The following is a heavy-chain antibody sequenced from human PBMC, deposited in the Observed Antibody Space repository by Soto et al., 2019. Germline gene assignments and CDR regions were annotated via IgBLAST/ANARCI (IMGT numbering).Heavy chain of an antibody. CDR2: IDPSDSYT. Sequence: GESLKISCEGSGYTFTSYYITWARQLPGKGLEWMGRIDPSDSYTTYNPSFQGHVTISADKSIRTAYLQWSSLKASDTAMYYCARQGYCSGGSCYTYRPHIDYWGQGTLVTVSS. J-gene: IGHJ4*02. CDR3: ARQGYCSGGSCYTYRPHIDY. V-gene: IGHV5-10-1*01. D-gene: IGHD2-15*01. CDR1: GYTFTSYY.